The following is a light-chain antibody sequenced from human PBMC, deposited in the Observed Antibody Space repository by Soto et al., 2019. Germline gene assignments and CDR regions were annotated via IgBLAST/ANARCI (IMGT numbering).Light chain of an antibody. CDR2: LGS. Sequence: IVMTQSPLSLPVNPGEPASISCRSSQSLLHTNGYSYLDWYLQKPGQSPQLLIYLGSNRASGVPDRFSGSGSGTDFTLKISRVEAEDVGVYYCMQALQAWTFGQGTKVDIK. J-gene: IGKJ1*01. V-gene: IGKV2-28*01. CDR3: MQALQAWT. CDR1: QSLLHTNGYSY.